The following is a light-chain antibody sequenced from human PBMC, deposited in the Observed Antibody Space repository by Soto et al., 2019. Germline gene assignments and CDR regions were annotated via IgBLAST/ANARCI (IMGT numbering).Light chain of an antibody. Sequence: QSVLTQPASVSGSPGQSITISCTGTSSDVGGYNYVSWYQQHPGKAPKLMIYDVSNRPSGVSNRFSGSKSGNTASLTISGLQAEDGADYYCSSYTSSSREVFGTGTKVTVL. J-gene: IGLJ1*01. CDR2: DVS. CDR3: SSYTSSSREV. V-gene: IGLV2-14*01. CDR1: SSDVGGYNY.